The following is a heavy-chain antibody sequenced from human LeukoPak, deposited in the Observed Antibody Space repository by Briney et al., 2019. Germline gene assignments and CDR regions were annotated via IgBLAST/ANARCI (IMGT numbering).Heavy chain of an antibody. CDR3: AKDRVPAAVLDAMDV. D-gene: IGHD2-2*01. CDR1: GGSISSGGYY. J-gene: IGHJ6*02. V-gene: IGHV3-23*01. CDR2: ISGSGGST. Sequence: ETLSLTCTVSGGSISSGGYYWNWVRQAPGKGLEWVSAISGSGGSTYYADSVKGRFSISRDNSKNTLYLQMNSLRAEDTAVYYCAKDRVPAAVLDAMDVWGQGTTVTVSS.